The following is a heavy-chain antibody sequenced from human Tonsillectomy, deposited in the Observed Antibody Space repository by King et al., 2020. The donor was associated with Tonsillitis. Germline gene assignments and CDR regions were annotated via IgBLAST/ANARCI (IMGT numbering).Heavy chain of an antibody. Sequence: VQLVESGGGLVQPGGSLRLSCAASGFTFSSYAMSWVRQAPGKGLEWVSAISGSGGSTYYADSVKGRFTISRDNSKNTLYLQMNSLRAEDTAVYYGAKAAYDILTGYYTPLDYWGQGTLVTVSS. J-gene: IGHJ4*02. D-gene: IGHD3-9*01. CDR3: AKAAYDILTGYYTPLDY. V-gene: IGHV3-23*04. CDR2: ISGSGGST. CDR1: GFTFSSYA.